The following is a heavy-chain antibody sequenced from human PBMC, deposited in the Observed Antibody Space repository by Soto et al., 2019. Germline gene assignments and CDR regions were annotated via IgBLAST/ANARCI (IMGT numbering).Heavy chain of an antibody. CDR2: ISRGGSPI. CDR1: GFTFISST. V-gene: IGHV3-48*01. J-gene: IGHJ4*02. D-gene: IGHD6-19*01. CDR3: VREGGDLRGSGVFDY. Sequence: EPQLVESGGGWGQLGGSLGLPFPASGFTFISSTWTGARQPPGKGRGGLAYISRGGSPIYYADSVKGRFTVSRDNANNSLSLQLNSLRREDTAVYYCVREGGDLRGSGVFDYWGQGTLVTVSS.